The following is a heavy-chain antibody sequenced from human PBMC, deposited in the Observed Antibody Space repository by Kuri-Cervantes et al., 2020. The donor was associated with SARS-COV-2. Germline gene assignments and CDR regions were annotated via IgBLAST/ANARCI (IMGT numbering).Heavy chain of an antibody. CDR1: GFTFSSYS. V-gene: IGHV3-21*01. J-gene: IGHJ3*02. Sequence: GESLKISCAASGFTFSSYSMNWVRQAPGKGLEWVSSISSSSSYIYYADSVKGRFTISRDNAKNTLYLQMNSLRAEDTAVYYCGAQLETFDIWGQGTMVTVSS. CDR2: ISSSSSYI. D-gene: IGHD6-13*01. CDR3: GAQLETFDI.